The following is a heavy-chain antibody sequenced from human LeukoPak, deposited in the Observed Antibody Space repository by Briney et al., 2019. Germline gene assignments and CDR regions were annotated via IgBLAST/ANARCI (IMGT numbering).Heavy chain of an antibody. Sequence: ASVKVSCKASGGTFSSYAISWVRQAPGQGLEWMGGIIPIFGTANYAQKFQGRVTMTEDTSTDTAYMELSSLRSEDTAVYYCVCIAAAGPGAYYFDYWGQGTLVTVSS. D-gene: IGHD6-13*01. CDR2: IIPIFGTA. V-gene: IGHV1-69*06. J-gene: IGHJ4*02. CDR3: VCIAAAGPGAYYFDY. CDR1: GGTFSSYA.